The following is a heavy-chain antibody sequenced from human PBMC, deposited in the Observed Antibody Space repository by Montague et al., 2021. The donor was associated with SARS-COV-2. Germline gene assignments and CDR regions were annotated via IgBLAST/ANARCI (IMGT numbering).Heavy chain of an antibody. D-gene: IGHD2-8*01. CDR1: GFGFSRYC. Sequence: SLRLSCAASGFGFSRYCMTWVRQAPGKGLEWMANINQDGGEKYYVDSVKGRFTVSRDNSKNSLYLQLNSLRDEDTAVYYCATFKYCTTSTCAVEPYYYYYSGMDVWGQGTTVTVSS. CDR3: ATFKYCTTSTCAVEPYYYYYSGMDV. V-gene: IGHV3-7*01. J-gene: IGHJ6*02. CDR2: INQDGGEK.